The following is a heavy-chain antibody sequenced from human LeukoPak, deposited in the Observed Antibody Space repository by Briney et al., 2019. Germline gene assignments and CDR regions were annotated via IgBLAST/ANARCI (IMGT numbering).Heavy chain of an antibody. J-gene: IGHJ6*03. CDR2: ITPIFGIP. CDR3: ARDSEHYYGLGNYYKYYYYMDV. V-gene: IGHV1-69*13. D-gene: IGHD3-10*01. Sequence: SVKVSCKASGGTFSRYAISWVRQAPGQGLEWMRGITPIFGIPNYAQKFQGRVTITADESASTAYMELSSLRFEDTAVYYCARDSEHYYGLGNYYKYYYYMDVWGKGTTVTISS. CDR1: GGTFSRYA.